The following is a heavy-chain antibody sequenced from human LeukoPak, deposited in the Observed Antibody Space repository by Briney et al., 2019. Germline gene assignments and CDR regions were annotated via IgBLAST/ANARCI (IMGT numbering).Heavy chain of an antibody. CDR2: ISYDGSNK. J-gene: IGHJ5*02. D-gene: IGHD2-21*02. V-gene: IGHV3-30*04. Sequence: GGSLRLSCAASGFTFSSYAMHWVRQAPGKGLEWVAVISYDGSNKYYADSVKGRFTISRDNSKNTLYLQMSSLRAEDTAVYYCARGLAYCGGDCFNWFDPWGQGTLVTVSS. CDR3: ARGLAYCGGDCFNWFDP. CDR1: GFTFSSYA.